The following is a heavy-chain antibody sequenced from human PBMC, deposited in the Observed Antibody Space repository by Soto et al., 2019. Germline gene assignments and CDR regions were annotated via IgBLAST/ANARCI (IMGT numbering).Heavy chain of an antibody. D-gene: IGHD3-9*01. CDR1: GSTFSSYT. CDR3: ASSESGYSTFHY. CDR2: IIATHNTI. Sequence: SVKVSCKASGSTFSSYTISWVRQAPGQGLEWMGTIIATHNTIKYAQKFQGRVTITRDTSASAAYLELSTLRSEATSTHSRASSESGYSTFHYWGQGNLVTVSS. V-gene: IGHV1-69*08. J-gene: IGHJ4*02.